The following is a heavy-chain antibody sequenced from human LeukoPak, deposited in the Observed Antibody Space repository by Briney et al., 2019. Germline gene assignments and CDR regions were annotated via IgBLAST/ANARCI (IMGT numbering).Heavy chain of an antibody. J-gene: IGHJ4*02. Sequence: GGSLRLSCAASGFSFNAYSMNWVRQAPGKGLEWVSNIISRGDTTHYAAPVKGRFTISRDNAKNSVFLHLNSLRGGDTAVYYCARGRGYCTGVSCDIDYWGQGTLVTVSS. CDR1: GFSFNAYS. CDR2: IISRGDTT. CDR3: ARGRGYCTGVSCDIDY. D-gene: IGHD2-8*02. V-gene: IGHV3-48*04.